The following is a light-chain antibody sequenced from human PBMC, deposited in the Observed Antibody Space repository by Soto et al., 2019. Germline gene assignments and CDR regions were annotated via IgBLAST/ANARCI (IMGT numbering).Light chain of an antibody. CDR3: QKSDHIPL. J-gene: IGKJ3*01. Sequence: DIQMTKSPPSLSASVGAIVTITCQASQDIGNSLNWYQHKPGKAPKLVIYDAYNLETGVPSTFSGSGYGTGFTFTIRSLRPEDIATYYCQKSDHIPLFGPGTKVDIK. CDR2: DAY. CDR1: QDIGNS. V-gene: IGKV1-33*01.